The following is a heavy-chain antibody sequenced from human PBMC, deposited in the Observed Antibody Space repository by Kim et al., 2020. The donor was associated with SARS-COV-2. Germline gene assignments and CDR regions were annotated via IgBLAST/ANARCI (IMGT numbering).Heavy chain of an antibody. Sequence: GGSLRLSCAASGFSFSNFGMHWVRQAPGKGLECVALIYYDGSKTYYADSVKGRFTISRDNSKNTLYLQMNSLRVEDTALYYCARRGAVVVPAIEGFDIWGRGTMVTVSS. V-gene: IGHV3-33*01. J-gene: IGHJ3*02. D-gene: IGHD2-21*02. CDR3: ARRGAVVVPAIEGFDI. CDR1: GFSFSNFG. CDR2: IYYDGSKT.